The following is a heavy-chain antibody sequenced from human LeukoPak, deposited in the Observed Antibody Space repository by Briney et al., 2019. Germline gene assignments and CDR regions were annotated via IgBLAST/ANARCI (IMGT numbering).Heavy chain of an antibody. J-gene: IGHJ5*02. D-gene: IGHD2-21*01. CDR3: ARDLQVRDKTVVNWFDP. CDR2: IKQDGSEK. CDR1: GFTFSSYW. Sequence: PGGSLRLSCAASGFTFSSYWMSWVRQAPGKGLEWVANIKQDGSEKYYVDSVKGRFTISRDNAKNSLYLQMNSLRAEDTAVYYCARDLQVRDKTVVNWFDPWGQGTLVTVSS. V-gene: IGHV3-7*01.